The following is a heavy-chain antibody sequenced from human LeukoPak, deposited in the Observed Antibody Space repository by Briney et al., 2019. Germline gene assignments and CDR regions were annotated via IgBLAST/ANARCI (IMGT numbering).Heavy chain of an antibody. D-gene: IGHD2-2*02. J-gene: IGHJ4*02. V-gene: IGHV3-66*01. CDR3: ARTPRVVPAAIFYFDY. Sequence: QPGGSLRLSCAASGFTVSSNYMSWVRQAPGKGLEWVSVIYSGGSTYYADSVKGRFTISRDNSKNTLYLQMNSLRAEDTAVYYCARTPRVVPAAIFYFDYWGQGTLVTVSS. CDR1: GFTVSSNY. CDR2: IYSGGST.